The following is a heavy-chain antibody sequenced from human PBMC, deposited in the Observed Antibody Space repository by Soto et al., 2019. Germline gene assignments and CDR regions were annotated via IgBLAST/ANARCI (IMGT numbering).Heavy chain of an antibody. D-gene: IGHD2-2*01. CDR3: AKDGSRYCSSTSCLNWFDP. Sequence: GGSLRLSCAASAFTFTTYAMNWVRQAPGKGLEWVSAITDSGGRTYYADSVRGRFTISRDNSKNTLYLQMNSLRAEDTAVYYCAKDGSRYCSSTSCLNWFDPWGQGTLVTVSS. J-gene: IGHJ5*02. CDR2: ITDSGGRT. V-gene: IGHV3-23*01. CDR1: AFTFTTYA.